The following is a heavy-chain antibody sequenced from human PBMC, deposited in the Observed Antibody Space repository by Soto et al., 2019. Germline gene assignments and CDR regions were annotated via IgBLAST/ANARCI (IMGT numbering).Heavy chain of an antibody. Sequence: SVKVSCKASGGTFSSYAISWVRQAPGQGLERMGGIIPIFGTANYAQKFQGRVTITADESTSTAYMELSSLRSEDTAVYYCAGADGGLYYYYYYGMDVWGQGTTVTVSS. J-gene: IGHJ6*02. CDR1: GGTFSSYA. V-gene: IGHV1-69*13. D-gene: IGHD3-16*01. CDR3: AGADGGLYYYYYYGMDV. CDR2: IIPIFGTA.